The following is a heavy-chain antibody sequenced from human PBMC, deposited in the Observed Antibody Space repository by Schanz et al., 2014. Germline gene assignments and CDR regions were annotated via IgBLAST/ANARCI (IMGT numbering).Heavy chain of an antibody. CDR2: MYINSGST. V-gene: IGHV3-53*01. CDR3: AKGQGAVINNWYFDL. CDR1: GFTVNTNY. J-gene: IGHJ2*01. D-gene: IGHD2-21*01. Sequence: EVQLVESGGGLIQPGGSLRLSCAVSGFTVNTNYMSWVRQAPGKGLEWISSMYINSGSTQYADSVKGRFTVSRDNSNNTLSLQMNSLSADDTAVYYCAKGQGAVINNWYFDLWGRGTLVTVSS.